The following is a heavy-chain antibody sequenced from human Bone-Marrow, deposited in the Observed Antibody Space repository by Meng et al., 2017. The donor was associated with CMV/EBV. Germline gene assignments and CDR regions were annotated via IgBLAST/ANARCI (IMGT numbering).Heavy chain of an antibody. Sequence: ASVKVSCKASGYTFTSYGISWVRQAPGQGLEWMGWISAYNGNTNYAQKLQGRVTMTTDTSTSTAYMELSSLSSEDTAVYYCARGPQSYYDFWSGYSTVYYFDYWGHGTWVTVSS. CDR1: GYTFTSYG. CDR3: ARGPQSYYDFWSGYSTVYYFDY. V-gene: IGHV1-18*01. CDR2: ISAYNGNT. D-gene: IGHD3-3*01. J-gene: IGHJ4*01.